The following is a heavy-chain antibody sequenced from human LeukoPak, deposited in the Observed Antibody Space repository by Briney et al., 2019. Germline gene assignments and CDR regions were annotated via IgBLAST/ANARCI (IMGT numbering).Heavy chain of an antibody. J-gene: IGHJ4*02. V-gene: IGHV3-23*01. CDR3: AKGYSSGWRTYFDY. D-gene: IGHD6-19*01. Sequence: GGSLRLSCAASGFTFSSCAMSWVRQAPGKGLEWVSGIISTGGSTYYADSVKGRFTISRDNSKSTLSLQMDSLRAEDTAIYYCAKGYSSGWRTYFDYWGQGTLVTVSS. CDR2: IISTGGST. CDR1: GFTFSSCA.